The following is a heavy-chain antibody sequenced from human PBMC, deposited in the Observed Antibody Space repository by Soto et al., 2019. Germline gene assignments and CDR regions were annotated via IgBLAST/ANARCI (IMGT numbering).Heavy chain of an antibody. CDR2: INPNGGVT. CDR3: AKESGGATATLDYYFFYMDV. Sequence: QVQLVQSGAEVRKPGASVTVPCRSSGDSFNDYYIHWVRQAPGQGLEWMGWINPNGGVTKYAQKFQGRGSMTRDTSIRTVYMQLSRLRSDDTGVYYCAKESGGATATLDYYFFYMDVWGTGTTVTVSS. CDR1: GDSFNDYY. D-gene: IGHD5-12*01. J-gene: IGHJ6*03. V-gene: IGHV1-2*02.